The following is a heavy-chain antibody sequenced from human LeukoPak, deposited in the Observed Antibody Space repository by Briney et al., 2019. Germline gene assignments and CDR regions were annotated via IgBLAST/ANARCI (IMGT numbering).Heavy chain of an antibody. J-gene: IGHJ4*02. CDR2: ISGRGGST. CDR1: GFTFISYA. V-gene: IGHV3-23*01. Sequence: GRSLRLSCPASGFTFISYAMSWVRQAPGKGLEWVSAISGRGGSTYYADAGKGRFTISRDNSKNTLYLQMNSRRAEDTAVYYCAKRNYSSFDYWGQGTLVTVSS. D-gene: IGHD6-13*01. CDR3: AKRNYSSFDY.